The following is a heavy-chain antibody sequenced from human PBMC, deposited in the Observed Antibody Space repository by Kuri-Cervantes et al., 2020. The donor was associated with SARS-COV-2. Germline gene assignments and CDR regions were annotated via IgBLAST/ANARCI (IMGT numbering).Heavy chain of an antibody. Sequence: GGSLRLCCAASGFTFSSYDMSWVRQAPGKGLEWVSAISGSGGSTYYADSVKGRFTISRDNSKNTLYLQMNSLRAEDTAVYYCAKAPRPHWDGGNSGDYWGQGTLVTVSS. CDR2: ISGSGGST. CDR3: AKAPRPHWDGGNSGDY. V-gene: IGHV3-23*01. CDR1: GFTFSSYD. D-gene: IGHD4-23*01. J-gene: IGHJ4*02.